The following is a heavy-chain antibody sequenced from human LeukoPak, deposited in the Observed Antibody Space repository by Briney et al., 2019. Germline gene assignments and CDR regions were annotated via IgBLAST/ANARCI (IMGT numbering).Heavy chain of an antibody. CDR2: ISSSSSTI. CDR3: ARVCRLVGSGSYYNHPYYYYGMDV. J-gene: IGHJ6*02. V-gene: IGHV3-48*01. D-gene: IGHD3-10*01. Sequence: GGSLRLSCAASGFTFSSYSMNWVRQAPGKGLEWVSYISSSSSTIYYADSVKGRFTISRDNAKNSLYLLMNSLRAEDTAVYYCARVCRLVGSGSYYNHPYYYYGMDVWGQGTTVTVSS. CDR1: GFTFSSYS.